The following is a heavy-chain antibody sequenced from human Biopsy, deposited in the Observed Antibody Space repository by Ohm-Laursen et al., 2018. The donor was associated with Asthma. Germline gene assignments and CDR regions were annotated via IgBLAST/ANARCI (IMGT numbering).Heavy chain of an antibody. CDR1: GGTFNTYV. D-gene: IGHD2-2*01. Sequence: SSAKVSCKSLGGTFNTYVIGWVRQAPGQGLEWMGGINSVFGTTTYPKKFQDRVTITADDSTSTVYMELSSLRSEDTAVYYCARKAGSCISRTCYSLDFWGQGTLVTVSS. CDR3: ARKAGSCISRTCYSLDF. V-gene: IGHV1-69*01. CDR2: INSVFGTT. J-gene: IGHJ4*02.